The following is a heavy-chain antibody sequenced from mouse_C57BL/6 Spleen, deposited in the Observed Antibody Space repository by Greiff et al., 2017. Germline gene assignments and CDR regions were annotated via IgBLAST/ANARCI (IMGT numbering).Heavy chain of an antibody. V-gene: IGHV5-17*01. J-gene: IGHJ2*01. Sequence: EVKLMESGGGLVKPGGSLKLSCAASGFTFSDYGMHWVRQAPEKGLEWVAYISRGSSTIYYADPVKGRFTISRDNAKNTLFLQMTSVRSEDTAMYDCARRGGGLDYWGQGTTLTVSS. CDR3: ARRGGGLDY. CDR1: GFTFSDYG. CDR2: ISRGSSTI.